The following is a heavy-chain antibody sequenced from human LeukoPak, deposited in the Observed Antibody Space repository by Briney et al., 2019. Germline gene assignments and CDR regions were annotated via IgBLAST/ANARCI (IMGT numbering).Heavy chain of an antibody. Sequence: GGPLRLSCAAPGLTFSTYGMHWVRQAPRRGLDWVAVVSFNSNNIFYAGSTKTRLPICRDNSKNTTSLQMISLRREDTAVYYCATAHLPRHEPGNIYVDYWGQGTLVTVSS. V-gene: IGHV3-30*03. CDR2: VSFNSNNI. CDR1: GLTFSTYG. J-gene: IGHJ4*02. D-gene: IGHD7-27*01. CDR3: ATAHLPRHEPGNIYVDY.